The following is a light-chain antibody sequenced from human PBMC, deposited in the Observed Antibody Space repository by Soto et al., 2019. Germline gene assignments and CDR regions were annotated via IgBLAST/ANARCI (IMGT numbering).Light chain of an antibody. CDR1: QNIDNY. J-gene: IGKJ4*01. V-gene: IGKV1-39*01. Sequence: DIQMTQSPSSLSASLGDRVTITCLAIQNIDNYLNWYQQKPGKAPKLLIYATSTLQSGVPSRFSGSGSGTEFTLTISSLQAEDFATYFCQESYTSPAVSFGGGTKVDIK. CDR3: QESYTSPAVS. CDR2: ATS.